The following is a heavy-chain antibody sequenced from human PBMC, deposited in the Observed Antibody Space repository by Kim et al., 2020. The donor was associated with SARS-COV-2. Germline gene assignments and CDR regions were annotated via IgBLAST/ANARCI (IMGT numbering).Heavy chain of an antibody. Sequence: SETLSLTCAVYGGSFSGYYWSWIRQPPGKGLEWIGEINHSGSTNYNPSLKSRVTISVDTSKNQFSLKLSSVTAADTAVYYCARARGYSSSWYVNWFDPWGQGTLVTVSS. CDR1: GGSFSGYY. CDR2: INHSGST. D-gene: IGHD6-13*01. J-gene: IGHJ5*02. V-gene: IGHV4-34*01. CDR3: ARARGYSSSWYVNWFDP.